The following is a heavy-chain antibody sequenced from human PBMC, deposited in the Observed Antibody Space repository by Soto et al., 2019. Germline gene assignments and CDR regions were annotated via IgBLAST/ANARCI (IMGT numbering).Heavy chain of an antibody. CDR2: ISGSGGST. D-gene: IGHD3-10*01. CDR1: GFTFSSYA. V-gene: IGHV3-23*01. Sequence: EVQLLESGGGLVQPGGSLRLSCAASGFTFSSYAMSWVRQAPGKGLEWVSAISGSGGSTYYADSVKGRFTISRDNSKNTLYLQMNSLRAEDTDVYYCAKDALWFGELLSPPDEYFQHWGQGTLVTVSS. J-gene: IGHJ1*01. CDR3: AKDALWFGELLSPPDEYFQH.